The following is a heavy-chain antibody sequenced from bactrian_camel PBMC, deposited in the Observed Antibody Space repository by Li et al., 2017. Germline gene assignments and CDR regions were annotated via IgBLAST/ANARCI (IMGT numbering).Heavy chain of an antibody. J-gene: IGHJ4*01. Sequence: HVQLVESGGGSVQAGGSLRLSCEDSGVSGGRYCMGWLRQAPGLEREVVASIDDLGYTTYSDSVKGRFTISQDSARNTVYLQMNNLQPEDTATYYCAEGRGSRGEHCYSLNYWGQGTQVTVS. CDR2: IDDLGYT. V-gene: IGHV3S55*01. CDR1: GVSGGRYC. CDR3: AEGRGSRGEHCYSLNY. D-gene: IGHD6*01.